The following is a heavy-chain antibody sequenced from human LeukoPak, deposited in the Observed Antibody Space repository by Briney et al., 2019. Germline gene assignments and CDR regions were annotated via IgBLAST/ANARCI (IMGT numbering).Heavy chain of an antibody. J-gene: IGHJ4*02. Sequence: PGRSLRLSCAASGFTFSDYTMHWVRQAPGKGLEWVAVISYDGSQKYYADSVTGRFTISRDNSKNTVYLQMNSLRAEDTAVFYCARANSSSWHYFDDWGQGTLVTVSS. V-gene: IGHV3-30*04. CDR1: GFTFSDYT. CDR3: ARANSSSWHYFDD. CDR2: ISYDGSQK. D-gene: IGHD6-13*01.